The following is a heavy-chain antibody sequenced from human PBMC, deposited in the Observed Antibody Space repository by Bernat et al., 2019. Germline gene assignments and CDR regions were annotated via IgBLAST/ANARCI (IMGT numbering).Heavy chain of an antibody. CDR1: GGSISSGGYS. Sequence: QLQLQESGSGLVKPSQTLSLTCAVSGGSISSGGYSWSWIRQSPGKGLEWIGYIYHSGSTYYNPSLKSRVTISVDRSKNQFSLKLSSVTAADTAVYYCARGDYVWGSYRFAGFDYWGQGTLVTVSS. CDR2: IYHSGST. J-gene: IGHJ4*02. V-gene: IGHV4-30-2*06. CDR3: ARGDYVWGSYRFAGFDY. D-gene: IGHD3-16*02.